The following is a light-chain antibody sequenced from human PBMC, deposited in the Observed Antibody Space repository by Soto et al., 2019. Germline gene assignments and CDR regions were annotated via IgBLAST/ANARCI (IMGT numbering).Light chain of an antibody. Sequence: EVVLTQSPGTLSLYPGQTATLSCRASQSLGGNNLDWYHHRPGQAPRLLIYDSSRRATGIPDRFSGSGSGTDYTLTISRLEPEDCAIYYCQQYSGSITFGQGTQLEIE. CDR3: QQYSGSIT. J-gene: IGKJ5*01. V-gene: IGKV3-20*01. CDR1: QSLGGNN. CDR2: DSS.